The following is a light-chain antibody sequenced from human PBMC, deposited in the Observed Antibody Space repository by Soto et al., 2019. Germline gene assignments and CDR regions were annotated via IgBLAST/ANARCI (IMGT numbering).Light chain of an antibody. CDR1: SSDVGGYNY. J-gene: IGLJ3*02. Sequence: QSALTQPASVSGSPGQSITISCTGTSSDVGGYNYVSWYQQHPGKAPKLMIYEVSQRPSGVPDRFSGSKSGNTASLTVSGLQAEDEAEYYCNSYAGSNNWGFGGGTKLTVL. CDR3: NSYAGSNNWG. V-gene: IGLV2-8*01. CDR2: EVS.